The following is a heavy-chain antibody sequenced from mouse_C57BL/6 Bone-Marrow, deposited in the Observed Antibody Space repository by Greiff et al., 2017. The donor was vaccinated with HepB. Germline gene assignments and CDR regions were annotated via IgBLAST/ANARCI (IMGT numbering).Heavy chain of an antibody. J-gene: IGHJ1*03. V-gene: IGHV2-2*02. Sequence: VQLQQSGPGLVQPSQSLSITCTVSGFSFTSYGVHWVRQSPGKGLEWLGVICSGGSTDYNAAFISRLSISNDNSKSQIFFKMNILQANDTAIYYCARKESRYFDVWGTGTTVTVSS. CDR3: ARKESRYFDV. CDR1: GFSFTSYG. CDR2: ICSGGST.